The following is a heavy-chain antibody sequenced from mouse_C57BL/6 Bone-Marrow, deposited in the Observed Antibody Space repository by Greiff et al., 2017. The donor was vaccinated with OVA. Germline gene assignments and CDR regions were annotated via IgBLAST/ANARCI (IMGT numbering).Heavy chain of an antibody. Sequence: VQLQQPGTELVKPGASVKLSCKASGYTFTSYWMHWVKQRPGQGLEWIGNINPSNGGTNYNEKFKSKATLTVDKSSSTAYMQLSSLTSEDSAVYYCARLGGHYYGSSSFAYWGQGTLVTVSA. J-gene: IGHJ3*01. V-gene: IGHV1-53*01. CDR3: ARLGGHYYGSSSFAY. CDR2: INPSNGGT. CDR1: GYTFTSYW. D-gene: IGHD1-1*01.